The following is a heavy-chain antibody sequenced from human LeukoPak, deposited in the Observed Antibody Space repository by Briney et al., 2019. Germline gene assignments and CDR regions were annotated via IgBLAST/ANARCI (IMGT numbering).Heavy chain of an antibody. CDR3: AKLVSAYYYYYYYMDV. CDR1: GFTFSSYG. D-gene: IGHD2-8*01. J-gene: IGHJ6*03. V-gene: IGHV3-30*02. Sequence: GGSLRLSCAASGFTFSSYGMHWVRQAPGKGLEWVAFIRYDGSNKYYADSVKGRFTISRDNSKNTLYLQMNSLRAEDTAVYYCAKLVSAYYYYYYYMDVWGKGTTVTVSS. CDR2: IRYDGSNK.